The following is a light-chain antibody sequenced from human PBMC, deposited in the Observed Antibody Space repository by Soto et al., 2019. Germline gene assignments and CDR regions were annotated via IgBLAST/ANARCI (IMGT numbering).Light chain of an antibody. Sequence: QPVLTQPPSVSGAPGQRVTISCTGSSSNIGAGYDVHWYQQLPGTAPKLLIYGNSNRTSGVTDRFSGSKSGTSASLAITGLQAEDEADYYCQSYDSRLSGSGVFGGGTKMTV. CDR1: SSNIGAGYD. CDR3: QSYDSRLSGSGV. V-gene: IGLV1-40*01. J-gene: IGLJ2*01. CDR2: GNS.